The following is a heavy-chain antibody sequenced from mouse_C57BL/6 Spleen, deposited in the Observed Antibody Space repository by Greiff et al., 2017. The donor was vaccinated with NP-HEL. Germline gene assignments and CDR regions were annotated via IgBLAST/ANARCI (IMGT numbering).Heavy chain of an antibody. V-gene: IGHV3-6*01. CDR1: GYSITSGYY. CDR2: ISYDGSN. CDR3: AREEGAY. Sequence: EVKLQESGPGLVKPSLSLSLTCSVTGYSITSGYYWNWIRQFPGNKLEWMGYISYDGSNNYNPSLKNRISITRDTSKNQFFLKLNSVTTEDTATYYCAREEGAYWGQGTLVTVSA. J-gene: IGHJ3*01.